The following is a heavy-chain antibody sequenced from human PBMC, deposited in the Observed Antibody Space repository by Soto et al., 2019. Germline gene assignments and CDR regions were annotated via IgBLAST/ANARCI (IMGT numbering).Heavy chain of an antibody. J-gene: IGHJ4*02. V-gene: IGHV4-59*01. CDR2: IYYSGST. D-gene: IGHD2-2*01. CDR1: GGYISSYY. Sequence: SETLSLICPVSGGYISSYYWTWIRQPPGKGLEWIGYIYYSGSTNYNPSLKSRVTMSIDTSKNQFSLKLSSVTAADTAVYYCARAFGSTMPSLFWGQGAPVTVSS. CDR3: ARAFGSTMPSLF.